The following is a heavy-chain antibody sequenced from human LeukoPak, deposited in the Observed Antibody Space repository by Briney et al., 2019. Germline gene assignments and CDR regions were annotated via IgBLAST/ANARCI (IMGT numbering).Heavy chain of an antibody. CDR1: GASISSYY. J-gene: IGHJ4*02. Sequence: PSETLSLTCTVSGASISSYYYNWIRQTAGRGLEWIGRLYISGSTDYNPSLKSRVTISVDTSNNQFSLNLNSVTAADTAVYFCARDLXGSLYFDYWGQGVLVTVS. CDR3: ARDLXGSLYFDY. CDR2: LYISGST. V-gene: IGHV4-4*07.